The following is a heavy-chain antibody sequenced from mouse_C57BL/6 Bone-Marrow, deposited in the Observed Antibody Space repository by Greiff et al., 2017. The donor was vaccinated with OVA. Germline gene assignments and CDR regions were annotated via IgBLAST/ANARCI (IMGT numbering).Heavy chain of an antibody. CDR2: IRNKANGYTT. J-gene: IGHJ2*01. CDR1: GFTFTDYY. Sequence: DVQLVESGGGLVQPGGSLSLSCAASGFTFTDYYMSWVRQPPGKALEWLGFIRNKANGYTTEYSASVKGRFTISRDNSQSILYLQMNALRAEDSATYYCSRYIGYHDRLCFAYWGQGTTLTVSA. CDR3: SRYIGYHDRLCFAY. D-gene: IGHD1-2*01. V-gene: IGHV7-3*01.